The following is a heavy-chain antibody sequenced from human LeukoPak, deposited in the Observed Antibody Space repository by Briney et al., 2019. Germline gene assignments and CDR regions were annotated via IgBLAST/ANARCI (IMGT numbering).Heavy chain of an antibody. D-gene: IGHD3-10*01. J-gene: IGHJ4*02. CDR3: ATRSYYYGSGSYSTYYFDY. CDR1: GFTFSSYG. Sequence: GGSLRLSCAASGFTFSSYGMHWVRQAPGKGLEWVAVISYDGSNKYYVDSVKGRFTISRDNSKNTLYLQMNSLRAEDTAVYYCATRSYYYGSGSYSTYYFDYWGQGTLVTVSS. CDR2: ISYDGSNK. V-gene: IGHV3-30*03.